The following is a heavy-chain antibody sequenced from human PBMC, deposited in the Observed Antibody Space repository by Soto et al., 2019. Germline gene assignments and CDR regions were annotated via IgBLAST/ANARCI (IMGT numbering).Heavy chain of an antibody. V-gene: IGHV4-39*01. D-gene: IGHD2-15*01. Sequence: SETLSLTCTVSGGSISSSSYYWCWIRQPPGKGLEWIGSIYYSGSTYYNPSLKSRVTISVDTSKNQFSLKLSSVTAADTAVYYCARLLEYYGMDVWGQGTTVTVSS. J-gene: IGHJ6*02. CDR1: GGSISSSSYY. CDR2: IYYSGST. CDR3: ARLLEYYGMDV.